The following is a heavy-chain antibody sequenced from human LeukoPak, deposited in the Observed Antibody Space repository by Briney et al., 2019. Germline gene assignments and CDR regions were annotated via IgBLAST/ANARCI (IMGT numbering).Heavy chain of an antibody. J-gene: IGHJ4*02. Sequence: GGSLRLSCAASGFTFSSYDMHWVRQAPGKGLEWVALISYDGSNKYYADSVKGRFTISRDNSKNTLYLQMNSLRAEDTAVYYCASHGGYSYGSLGYWGQGTLVTVSS. V-gene: IGHV3-30-3*01. D-gene: IGHD5-18*01. CDR2: ISYDGSNK. CDR3: ASHGGYSYGSLGY. CDR1: GFTFSSYD.